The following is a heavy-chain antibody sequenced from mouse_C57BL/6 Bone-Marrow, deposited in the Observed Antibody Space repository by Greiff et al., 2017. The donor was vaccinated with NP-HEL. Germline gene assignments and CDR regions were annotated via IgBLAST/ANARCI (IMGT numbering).Heavy chain of an antibody. CDR1: GYTFTSYG. CDR2: IYPRSGNT. CDR3: ARPYYYYGSSYLYYFDY. D-gene: IGHD1-1*01. V-gene: IGHV1-81*01. Sequence: QVQLQQSGAELARPGASVKLSCKASGYTFTSYGISWVKQRTGQGLEWIGEIYPRSGNTYYNEKFKGKATLTADKSSSTAYMELRSLTSEDSAVYFCARPYYYYGSSYLYYFDYWGQGTTLTGSS. J-gene: IGHJ2*01.